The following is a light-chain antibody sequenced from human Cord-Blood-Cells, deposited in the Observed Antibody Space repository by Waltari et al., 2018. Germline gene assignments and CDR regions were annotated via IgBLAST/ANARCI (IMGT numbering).Light chain of an antibody. J-gene: IGLJ1*01. Sequence: QSALTQPPSASGSPGQSVTISCTGTSSDVGGYNYVSWYQQHPGKAPKRMFYEVSKRPAGLPELFSGSKSGNTASLTVSGLQAEDEADYYCISYAGSNNYVFGTWTKVTVL. CDR1: SSDVGGYNY. CDR2: EVS. CDR3: ISYAGSNNYV. V-gene: IGLV2-8*01.